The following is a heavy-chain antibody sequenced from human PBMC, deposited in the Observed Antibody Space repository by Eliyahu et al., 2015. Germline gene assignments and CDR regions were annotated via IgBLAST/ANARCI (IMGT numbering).Heavy chain of an antibody. D-gene: IGHD3-16*01. CDR3: AKPVGDVVFDI. CDR1: GFTFDGYA. CDR2: ISGSGRTT. Sequence: EVLLVESGGGLVQPGGSLGLSCVASGFTFDGYAMNWVRQAPGQGLEWVSGISGSGRTTYYADSVKGRFTISRDNSKNTLYLQMDSLRADDTAVYYCAKPVGDVVFDIWGQGTTVIVSS. V-gene: IGHV3-23*04. J-gene: IGHJ3*02.